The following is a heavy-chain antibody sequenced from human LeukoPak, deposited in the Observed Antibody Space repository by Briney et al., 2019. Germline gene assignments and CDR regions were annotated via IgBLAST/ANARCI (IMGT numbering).Heavy chain of an antibody. D-gene: IGHD6-13*01. CDR3: ARWDGYSSSPDY. Sequence: ASVKVSCKASGYSFTGYYMHWVRQAPGQGLEWMGWINPHSGDTGYAQKFQGKVTMTRDMSITTTYMELTRLRSDDTAFYYCARWDGYSSSPDYWGQGSLVTVSS. CDR2: INPHSGDT. V-gene: IGHV1-2*02. CDR1: GYSFTGYY. J-gene: IGHJ4*02.